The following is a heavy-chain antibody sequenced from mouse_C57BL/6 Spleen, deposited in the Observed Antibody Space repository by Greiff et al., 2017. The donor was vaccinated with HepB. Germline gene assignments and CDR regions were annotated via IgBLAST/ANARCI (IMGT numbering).Heavy chain of an antibody. D-gene: IGHD3-2*02. CDR3: ARWSSSGYDAMDY. CDR1: GYTFTSYW. Sequence: VQRVESGAELAKPGASVKLSCKASGYTFTSYWMHWVKQRPGQGLEWIGYINPSSGYTKYNQKFKDKATLTADKSSSTAYMQLSSLTYEDSAVYYCARWSSSGYDAMDYWGQGTSVTVSS. J-gene: IGHJ4*01. CDR2: INPSSGYT. V-gene: IGHV1-7*01.